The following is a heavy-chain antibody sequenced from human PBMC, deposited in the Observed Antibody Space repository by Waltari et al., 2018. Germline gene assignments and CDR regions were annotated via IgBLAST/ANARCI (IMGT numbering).Heavy chain of an antibody. Sequence: QVQLQESGPGLVKPSETLSLTCAVYGGSFSGYYWSWISPPPGNGLEWIGEINHSGSTNYNPSLKSRVTISVDTSKNQFSLKLSSVTAADTAVYYCARQGVSDSSGWYEYWGQGTLVTVSS. J-gene: IGHJ4*02. CDR1: GGSFSGYY. D-gene: IGHD6-19*01. CDR2: INHSGST. CDR3: ARQGVSDSSGWYEY. V-gene: IGHV4-34*01.